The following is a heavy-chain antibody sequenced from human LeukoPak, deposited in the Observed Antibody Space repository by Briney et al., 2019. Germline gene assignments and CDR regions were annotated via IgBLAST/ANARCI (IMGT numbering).Heavy chain of an antibody. J-gene: IGHJ4*02. D-gene: IGHD6-19*01. CDR1: ASTFSGNW. CDR2: IDQHGRDK. Sequence: GGSLRLSCAASASTFSGNWMHWVRRALGKGLEWVASIDQHGRDKYFLDSVKGRFTISRDNSKSSLYLQMSSLRAEDTAVYYCVRGSGWFFGFWGQGSLVTVSS. CDR3: VRGSGWFFGF. V-gene: IGHV3-7*01.